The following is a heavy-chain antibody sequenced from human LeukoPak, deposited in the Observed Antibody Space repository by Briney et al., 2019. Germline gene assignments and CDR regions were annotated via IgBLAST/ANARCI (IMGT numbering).Heavy chain of an antibody. CDR2: VSNDGGRT. CDR3: AKGRIVGATSFDY. J-gene: IGHJ4*02. Sequence: GGSLRLSCAASGFSVSSYDMSWVRQAPGKGLEWVSGVSNDGGRTYYEDSVKGRLTISRDTSKNSLYLQMNSLRAEDPAVYYCAKGRIVGATSFDYWGQGTLVTVSS. V-gene: IGHV3-23*01. CDR1: GFSVSSYD. D-gene: IGHD1-26*01.